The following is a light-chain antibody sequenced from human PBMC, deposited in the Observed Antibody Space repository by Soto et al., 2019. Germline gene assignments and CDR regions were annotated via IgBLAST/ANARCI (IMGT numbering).Light chain of an antibody. CDR2: LGS. V-gene: IGKV2-28*01. J-gene: IGKJ5*01. CDR1: QSLLLSSGNNY. CDR3: MQALHSFT. Sequence: DIVLTQSPLSLPVTPGESASISCKAIQSLLLSSGNNYLDWYLQKPGQSPQLLIYLGSTRASGVPDRFSGSGSGTDFTLKISTVEAEDVGVYYCMQALHSFTFGQGTRLEIK.